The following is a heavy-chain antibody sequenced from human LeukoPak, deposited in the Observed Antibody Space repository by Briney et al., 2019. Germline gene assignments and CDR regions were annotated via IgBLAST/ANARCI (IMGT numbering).Heavy chain of an antibody. CDR1: GFSLSTSGMC. Sequence: SGPTLVNPTQTLTLTCTFSGFSLSTSGMCVSWIRQPPGKALEWLARIDWDDDKYYSTSLKTRLTISKDTSKNQVVLTMTNMDPVDTATYYCARQILTGPVAGMDVWGQGTTVTVSS. V-gene: IGHV2-70*11. J-gene: IGHJ6*01. CDR3: ARQILTGPVAGMDV. D-gene: IGHD3-9*01. CDR2: IDWDDDK.